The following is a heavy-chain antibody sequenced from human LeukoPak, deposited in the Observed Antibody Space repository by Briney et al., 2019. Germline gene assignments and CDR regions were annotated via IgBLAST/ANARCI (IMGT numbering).Heavy chain of an antibody. V-gene: IGHV3-21*06. CDR1: GFTFSTYA. Sequence: GGSLRLSCTASGFTFSTYAMTWVRQAPGKGLEWISSMSSGSSHIYYADSVRGRFTISRDNTKNSLYLEMNNLRGEDTAIYYCARDRPTGASRVFVVQWGQGTPVTVSS. CDR2: MSSGSSHI. D-gene: IGHD2-21*01. CDR3: ARDRPTGASRVFVVQ. J-gene: IGHJ4*02.